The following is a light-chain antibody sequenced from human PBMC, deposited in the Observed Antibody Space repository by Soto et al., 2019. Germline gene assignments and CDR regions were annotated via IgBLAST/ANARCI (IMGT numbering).Light chain of an antibody. CDR3: QQYGSSTET. CDR1: QSVSSN. Sequence: EIVMTQSPATLSVSPGERATLSCRASQSVSSNLAWYQQKPGQAPRLLIYGASTRATGIPARFSGSGSGTEFTLTISSLQSDDVAVYYWQQYGSSTETFGQVSKVDMK. J-gene: IGKJ1*01. V-gene: IGKV3-15*01. CDR2: GAS.